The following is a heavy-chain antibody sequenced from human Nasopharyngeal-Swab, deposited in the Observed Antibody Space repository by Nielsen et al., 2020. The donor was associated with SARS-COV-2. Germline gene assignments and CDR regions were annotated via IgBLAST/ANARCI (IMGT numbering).Heavy chain of an antibody. CDR2: INPNRGGT. J-gene: IGHJ4*02. CDR3: ARNDSSGYGY. V-gene: IGHV1-2*06. D-gene: IGHD3-22*01. Sequence: WVRQAPGQGLEWMGRINPNRGGTNYAQKFQGRVTMTSDTSISTAYMELSRLRSDDTAVYYCARNDSSGYGYWGQGTLVTVSS.